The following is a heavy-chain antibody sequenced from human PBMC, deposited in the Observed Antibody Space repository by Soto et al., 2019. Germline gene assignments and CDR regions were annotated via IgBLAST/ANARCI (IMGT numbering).Heavy chain of an antibody. D-gene: IGHD2-15*01. CDR3: AKDRDGGSYFDLPDSFDV. CDR2: ISWNSDKI. V-gene: IGHV3-9*01. CDR1: GFTFDNYP. Sequence: EVLLVESGGGLVQPGRSLKLSCAASGFTFDNYPMHWVRQAPGKGLEWVSTISWNSDKIAYADSVKGRFTVSRDNAKNSPDLQMNSLSVDDTALYYCAKDRDGGSYFDLPDSFDVWGQGTVVTVSS. J-gene: IGHJ3*01.